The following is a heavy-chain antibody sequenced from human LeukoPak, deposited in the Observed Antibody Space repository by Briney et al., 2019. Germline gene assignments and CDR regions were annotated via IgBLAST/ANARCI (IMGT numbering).Heavy chain of an antibody. Sequence: GGSLRLFCAASGFTFSSYGMHWVRQAPGKGLEWVAVISYDGSNKYYADSVKGRFTISRDNSRNTLYLQMNSLRAEDTAVYYCAKDVMPTVPTPEDYWGQGTLVTVSS. CDR3: AKDVMPTVPTPEDY. J-gene: IGHJ4*02. V-gene: IGHV3-30*18. CDR1: GFTFSSYG. D-gene: IGHD4-17*01. CDR2: ISYDGSNK.